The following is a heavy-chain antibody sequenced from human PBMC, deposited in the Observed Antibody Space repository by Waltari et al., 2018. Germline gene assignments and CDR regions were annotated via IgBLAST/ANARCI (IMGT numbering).Heavy chain of an antibody. CDR2: IYHSGST. D-gene: IGHD3-16*01. CDR3: GGGGVGGDAFDI. CDR1: CGSLSSGGYY. J-gene: IGHJ3*02. Sequence: QVQLQESGPGLVKPSQTLSLTCTVSCGSLSSGGYYWSWIRQHPGKGLEWIGYIYHSGSTYYNPSLKILVTKSVNTFNNQFPRRMAAVTAADTAVYCCGGGGVGGDAFDIWGQGTMVTVSS. V-gene: IGHV4-31*01.